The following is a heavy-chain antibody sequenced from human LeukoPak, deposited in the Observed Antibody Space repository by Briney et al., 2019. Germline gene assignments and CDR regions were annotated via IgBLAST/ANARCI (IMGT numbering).Heavy chain of an antibody. CDR1: GYTFTNYW. J-gene: IGHJ4*02. CDR2: IYPGDSDT. D-gene: IGHD2-8*01. V-gene: IGHV5-51*01. Sequence: GESLKISCEASGYTFTNYWIGWVRQMPGRGLEWMGVIYPGDSDTRYSPPFQGHVTISADESINTAYLQWSSLKASDTAMYYCARHSRDCTNGVCYPRYFDYWGQGTLVTVSS. CDR3: ARHSRDCTNGVCYPRYFDY.